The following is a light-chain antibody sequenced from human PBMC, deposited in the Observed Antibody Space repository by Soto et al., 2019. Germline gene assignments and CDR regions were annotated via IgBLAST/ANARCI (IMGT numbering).Light chain of an antibody. J-gene: IGLJ1*01. Sequence: QSALTQPASVSGSPGQSITISCTGTSSDVVAYKYVSWYQQFPGTAPKLMIYEVTNRPSGVSNRFSGSKSGNTASLTISGLQAEDEADYYCSSYTSTSTLVVFGTGTKLTVL. CDR1: SSDVVAYKY. CDR3: SSYTSTSTLVV. CDR2: EVT. V-gene: IGLV2-14*01.